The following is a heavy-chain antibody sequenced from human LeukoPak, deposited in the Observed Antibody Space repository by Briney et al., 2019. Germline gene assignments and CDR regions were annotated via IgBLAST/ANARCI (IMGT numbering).Heavy chain of an antibody. D-gene: IGHD1-26*01. CDR1: GFIFSDYY. Sequence: GGSLRLSCAASGFIFSDYYMSWIRQAPGKGLEWVSYISRSGSIIYYADSVKGRLTISRDNAKKSLYLQMNSLRAEDTAVYYCARDSRYSGSYYDSDAFDIWGQGTMVTVSS. CDR3: ARDSRYSGSYYDSDAFDI. J-gene: IGHJ3*02. CDR2: ISRSGSII. V-gene: IGHV3-11*01.